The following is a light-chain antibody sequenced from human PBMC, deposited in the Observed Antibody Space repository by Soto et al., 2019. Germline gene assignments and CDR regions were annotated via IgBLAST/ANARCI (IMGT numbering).Light chain of an antibody. CDR2: AAS. V-gene: IGKV1-39*01. CDR3: HQSYSAPQYS. CDR1: ESVSKY. J-gene: IGKJ2*01. Sequence: DIQMTQSPTSLAASVGDRVTITCRASESVSKYVNWYQQKPGKAPNLLIYAASSLHIGVPSRFSGSGSGPDFTLTINSLQPEDFATYYCHQSYSAPQYSFGQGTKLEIK.